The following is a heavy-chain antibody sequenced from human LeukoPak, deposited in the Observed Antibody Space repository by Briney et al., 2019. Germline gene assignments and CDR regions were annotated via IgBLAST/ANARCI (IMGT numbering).Heavy chain of an antibody. Sequence: GGSLRLSCAASGFTFSSYSMNWVRQAPGKGLEWVSSISSSSSYIYYADSVKGRFTISRDNAKNSLYLQMNSLRAEDTAVYYCARDAYRPIYDSSGYQDYWGQGTLVTVSS. V-gene: IGHV3-21*01. CDR3: ARDAYRPIYDSSGYQDY. D-gene: IGHD3-22*01. CDR1: GFTFSSYS. J-gene: IGHJ4*02. CDR2: ISSSSSYI.